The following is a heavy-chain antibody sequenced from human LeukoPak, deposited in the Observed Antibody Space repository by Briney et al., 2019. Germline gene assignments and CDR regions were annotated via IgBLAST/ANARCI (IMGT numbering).Heavy chain of an antibody. CDR3: ARGPPETYYYDSSGYYYGLFAFDI. J-gene: IGHJ3*02. Sequence: GRSLRLSCAASGFTFSTYAMHWVRQAPGKGLEWVAVISYDGSNKYYADSVKGRFTISRDNSKNTLYLQMNSLRAEDTAVFYCARGPPETYYYDSSGYYYGLFAFDIWGHGTMVTVSS. CDR1: GFTFSTYA. D-gene: IGHD3-22*01. CDR2: ISYDGSNK. V-gene: IGHV3-30-3*01.